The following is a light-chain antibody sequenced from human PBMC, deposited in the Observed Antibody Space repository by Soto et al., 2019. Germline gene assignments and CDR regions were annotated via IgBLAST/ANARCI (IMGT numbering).Light chain of an antibody. V-gene: IGKV1-16*02. CDR1: QGISNF. CDR3: QQYHSFPVT. CDR2: GAS. J-gene: IGKJ4*01. Sequence: DIQMTQSPSSVSASVGDTVTITCRASQGISNFLAWFQQKPGKAPKSLIYGASSLQSGVPSNFSGSGSDTDFTLTISSLQHEDSATYFCQQYHSFPVTFGGGTNVVIK.